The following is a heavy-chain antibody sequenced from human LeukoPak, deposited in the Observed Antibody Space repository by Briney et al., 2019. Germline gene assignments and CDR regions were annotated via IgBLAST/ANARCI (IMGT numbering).Heavy chain of an antibody. CDR3: ARDGYYVDTALGYYYYYMDV. V-gene: IGHV3-11*04. D-gene: IGHD5-18*01. CDR1: GFTFSDYY. J-gene: IGHJ6*03. CDR2: ISSSGSTI. Sequence: GGSLRLSCAASGFTFSDYYMSWIRQAPGKGLEWVSYISSSGSTIHYADSVKGRFTISRDNAKNSLYLQMNSLRAEDTAVYYCARDGYYVDTALGYYYYYMDVWGKGTTVTVSS.